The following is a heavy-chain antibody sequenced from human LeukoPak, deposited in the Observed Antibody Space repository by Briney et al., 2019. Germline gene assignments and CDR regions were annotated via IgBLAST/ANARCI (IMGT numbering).Heavy chain of an antibody. D-gene: IGHD2-15*01. CDR1: GYTFTGYY. V-gene: IGHV1-2*02. CDR3: ATRVGYCSGGSCYSFDY. CDR2: INPISGGT. J-gene: IGHJ4*02. Sequence: GASVKVSCKASGYTFTGYYMHWVRQAPGQGLEWMGWINPISGGTKSAQRFQGRVTMTRDTSISTAYMELSSLRSDDTAVYYCATRVGYCSGGSCYSFDYWGQGTLVTVSS.